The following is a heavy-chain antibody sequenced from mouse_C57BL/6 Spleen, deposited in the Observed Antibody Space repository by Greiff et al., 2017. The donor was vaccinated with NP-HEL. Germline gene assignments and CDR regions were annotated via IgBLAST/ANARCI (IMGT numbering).Heavy chain of an antibody. CDR1: GFTFSDYG. CDR2: ISSGSSTI. CDR3: ARPDYGNYDYAMDY. Sequence: EVKLVESGGGLVKPGGSLKLSCAASGFTFSDYGMHWVRQAPEKGLEWVAYISSGSSTIYYADTVKGRFTISRDNAKNTLFLQMTSLRSEDTAMYYCARPDYGNYDYAMDYWGQGTSVTVSS. D-gene: IGHD2-1*01. V-gene: IGHV5-17*01. J-gene: IGHJ4*01.